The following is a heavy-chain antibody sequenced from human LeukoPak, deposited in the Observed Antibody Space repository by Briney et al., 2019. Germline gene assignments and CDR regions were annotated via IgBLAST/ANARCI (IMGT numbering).Heavy chain of an antibody. CDR2: IFHSGRT. CDR1: GGSISRSTYY. CDR3: ARGLRHFDY. V-gene: IGHV4-39*07. Sequence: SETLSLTCSVSGGSISRSTYYWGWIRQPPGTGLEWIASIFHSGRTHYNPSLKSRVTVSADMSENQFSLKLSSVTAADTAVYYCARGLRHFDYWGQGTLVTVSS. J-gene: IGHJ4*02.